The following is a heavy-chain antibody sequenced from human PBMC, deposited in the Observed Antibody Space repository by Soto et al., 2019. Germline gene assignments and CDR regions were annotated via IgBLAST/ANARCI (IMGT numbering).Heavy chain of an antibody. J-gene: IGHJ4*02. V-gene: IGHV4-31*03. CDR3: ARDSGAYYDSSGRFEY. D-gene: IGHD3-22*01. CDR1: GGSISSGGYY. Sequence: SETLSLTCTVSGGSISSGGYYWSWIRQHPGKGLEWIGYIYYSGSTYYNPSLKSRVTISVDTSKNQFSLKLSSVTAADTAVYYCARDSGAYYDSSGRFEYWGQGTLVTVSS. CDR2: IYYSGST.